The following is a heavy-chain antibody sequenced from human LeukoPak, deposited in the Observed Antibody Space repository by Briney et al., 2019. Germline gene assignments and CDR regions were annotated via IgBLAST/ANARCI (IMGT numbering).Heavy chain of an antibody. V-gene: IGHV3-11*04. CDR3: ARDRRPSSWLGVGP. CDR1: GFTFSDHY. CDR2: FSNDGTTI. J-gene: IGHJ5*02. Sequence: GGSLRLSGGASGFTFSDHYMCWIRQAPGKGREWLSYFSNDGTTIYYADSLKGRFTISRDNAKNSLRLQMNSLRAGDTAVYYCARDRRPSSWLGVGPWGQGTLVTVSS. D-gene: IGHD6-13*01.